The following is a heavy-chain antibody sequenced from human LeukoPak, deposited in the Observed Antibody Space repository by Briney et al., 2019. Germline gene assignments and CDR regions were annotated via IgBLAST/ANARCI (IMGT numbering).Heavy chain of an antibody. CDR2: IYSDDST. CDR1: GFSFTTYS. D-gene: IGHD3-10*01. Sequence: GGSLRLSCAASGFSFTTYSMNWVRQAPGRGLEWVSFIYSDDSTYYADSVKGRFTISRDNSKNTLYLQMNSLRAEDTAVYYCAREWRGSVDAFDIWGQGTMVTVSS. J-gene: IGHJ3*02. CDR3: AREWRGSVDAFDI. V-gene: IGHV3-53*01.